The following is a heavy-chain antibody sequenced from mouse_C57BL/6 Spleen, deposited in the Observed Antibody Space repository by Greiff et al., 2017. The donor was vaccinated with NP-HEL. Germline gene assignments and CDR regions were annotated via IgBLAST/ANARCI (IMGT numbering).Heavy chain of an antibody. CDR2: ISSGSSNI. D-gene: IGHD1-1*01. CDR3: ARRGYYGSSWYFDV. J-gene: IGHJ1*03. V-gene: IGHV5-17*01. Sequence: EVQRVESGGGLVKPGGSLKLSCAASGFTFSDYGMHWVRQAPEKGLEWVAYISSGSSNIYYADTVKGRCTISIDNAKNTLFLQMTSLRSEDTAMYYCARRGYYGSSWYFDVWGTGTTVTVSS. CDR1: GFTFSDYG.